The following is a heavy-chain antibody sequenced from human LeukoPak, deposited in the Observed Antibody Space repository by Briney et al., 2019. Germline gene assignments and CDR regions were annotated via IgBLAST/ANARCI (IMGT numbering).Heavy chain of an antibody. D-gene: IGHD3-10*01. CDR2: ISYDGSNK. J-gene: IGHJ4*02. V-gene: IGHV3-30*03. CDR3: ATSDGDLADH. CDR1: GFTFSNYG. Sequence: QPGRSLRLSCAASGFTFSNYGMHWVRQAPGKGLEWVAVISYDGSNKYYADSVKGRFTISRDNSKNTLYLQMNSLRAEDTAVYYCATSDGDLADHWGQGTLVTVSS.